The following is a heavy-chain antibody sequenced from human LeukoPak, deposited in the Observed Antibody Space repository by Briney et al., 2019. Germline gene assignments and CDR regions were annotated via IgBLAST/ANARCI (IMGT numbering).Heavy chain of an antibody. CDR3: ARRRDSCASCIRGYSYGYGYYFDY. D-gene: IGHD5-18*01. J-gene: IGHJ4*02. Sequence: SETLSLTCSVSGVSISSSDYNWGWIRQPPGKGLEWIGEINHSGSTNYNPSLKSRVTISVDTSKNQFSLKLSSVTAADTAVYYCARRRDSCASCIRGYSYGYGYYFDYWGQGTLVTVSS. CDR2: INHSGST. V-gene: IGHV4-39*07. CDR1: GVSISSSDYN.